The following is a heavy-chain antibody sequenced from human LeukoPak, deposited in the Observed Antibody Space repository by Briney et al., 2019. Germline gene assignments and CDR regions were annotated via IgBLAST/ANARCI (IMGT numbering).Heavy chain of an antibody. V-gene: IGHV3-9*01. CDR1: GFTFDDYA. Sequence: HPGGSLRLSCAASGFTFDDYAMHWVRQAPGKGLEWVSGISWNSGSIGYADSVKGRFTISRDNAKNSLYLQMNSLRAEDTALYYCAKVSAMALDYWGQGTLVTVSS. CDR2: ISWNSGSI. D-gene: IGHD5-18*01. J-gene: IGHJ4*02. CDR3: AKVSAMALDY.